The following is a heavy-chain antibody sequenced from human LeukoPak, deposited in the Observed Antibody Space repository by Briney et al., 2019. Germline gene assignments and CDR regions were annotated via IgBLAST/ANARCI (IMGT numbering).Heavy chain of an antibody. D-gene: IGHD1-1*01. V-gene: IGHV3-7*01. CDR2: IKPDGSEK. CDR3: ARDPTTSQGSDAFDI. Sequence: PGGSLRLSCAASGFTFSNYWMGWVRQAPGKGLEWVANIKPDGSEKYYVESVKGRFTISRDNAKNALSLQMSSLRAEDTAVYYCARDPTTSQGSDAFDIWGQGTRVTVSS. CDR1: GFTFSNYW. J-gene: IGHJ3*02.